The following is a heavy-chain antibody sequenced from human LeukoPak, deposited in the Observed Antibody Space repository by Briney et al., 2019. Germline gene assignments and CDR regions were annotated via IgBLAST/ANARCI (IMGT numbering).Heavy chain of an antibody. D-gene: IGHD5-12*01. Sequence: PSETLSLICTVSGGSINSYYWRWIRHPAGKGLEWIGRSYSSGSTNYNPSLKSRVSMSVDTSKNQFSLELTSVTAADTAVYYCARGVKATVATMRGQGNLGSVSS. CDR3: ARGVKATVATM. CDR1: GGSINSYY. CDR2: SYSSGST. J-gene: IGHJ4*02. V-gene: IGHV4-4*07.